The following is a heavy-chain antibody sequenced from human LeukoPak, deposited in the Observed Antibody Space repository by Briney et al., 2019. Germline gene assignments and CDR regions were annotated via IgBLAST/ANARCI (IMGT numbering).Heavy chain of an antibody. D-gene: IGHD2-2*01. Sequence: ASVKVSCKASGYTFTSYAMHWVRQAPGQGLEWMGWINPNSGGTNYAQKFQGWVTMTRDTSISTAYMELSRLRSDDTAVYYCAREVVPAARAYYYYGMDVWGQGTTVTVSS. CDR1: GYTFTSYA. V-gene: IGHV1-2*04. J-gene: IGHJ6*02. CDR2: INPNSGGT. CDR3: AREVVPAARAYYYYGMDV.